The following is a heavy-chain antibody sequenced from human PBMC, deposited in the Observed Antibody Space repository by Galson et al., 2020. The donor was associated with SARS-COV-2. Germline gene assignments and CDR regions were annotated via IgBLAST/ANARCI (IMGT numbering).Heavy chain of an antibody. CDR3: AKMEGIAVAATPN. D-gene: IGHD6-19*01. Sequence: GGSLRLSCAASGFTFSSYAMSWVRQAPGKGLEWVSSISGSGASTYYADSVKGRFTISRDNSKNTLYLQMNSLRAEDTAIYYWAKMEGIAVAATPNWGQGTLVTVSS. CDR1: GFTFSSYA. V-gene: IGHV3-23*01. J-gene: IGHJ4*02. CDR2: ISGSGAST.